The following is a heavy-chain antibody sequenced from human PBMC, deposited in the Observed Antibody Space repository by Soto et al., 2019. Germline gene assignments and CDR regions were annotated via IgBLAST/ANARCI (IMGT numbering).Heavy chain of an antibody. CDR3: AAYYDISTGNYPY. D-gene: IGHD3-9*01. CDR2: INSSGST. Sequence: ETLSLTCAVYGGSFSGYYWSWIRQAPGRGLEWIGEINSSGSTNYNPSLKSRVTISVDTSRNQFSLMLSSVSAADTAVYYCAAYYDISTGNYPYWGQGTLVTVSS. CDR1: GGSFSGYY. J-gene: IGHJ4*02. V-gene: IGHV4-34*01.